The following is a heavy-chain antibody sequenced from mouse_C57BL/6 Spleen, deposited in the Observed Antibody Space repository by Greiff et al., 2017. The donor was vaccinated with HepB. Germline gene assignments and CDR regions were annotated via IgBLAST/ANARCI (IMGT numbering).Heavy chain of an antibody. D-gene: IGHD2-1*01. V-gene: IGHV1-82*01. CDR1: GYAFSSSW. CDR2: IYPGDGDT. CDR3: ARLDYGNPFAY. Sequence: VQLQQSGPELVKPGASVKISCKASGYAFSSSWMNWVKQRPGKGLEWIGRIYPGDGDTNYNGKFKGKATLTADKSSSTAYMQLSSLTSEDSAVYFGARLDYGNPFAYWGQGTLVTVSA. J-gene: IGHJ3*01.